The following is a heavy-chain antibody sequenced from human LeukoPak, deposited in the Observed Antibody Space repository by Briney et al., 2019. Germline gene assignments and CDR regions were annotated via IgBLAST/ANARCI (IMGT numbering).Heavy chain of an antibody. J-gene: IGHJ4*02. CDR3: ARFGDGYSPRGFDY. Sequence: ASVKVSCKASGYTFTAYYMHWVRQAPGQGLEWMGGIIPIFGTANYAQKFQGRVTITADESTSTAYMELSSPRSEDTAVYYCARFGDGYSPRGFDYWGQGTLVTVSS. CDR1: GYTFTAYY. CDR2: IIPIFGTA. V-gene: IGHV1-69*13. D-gene: IGHD5-24*01.